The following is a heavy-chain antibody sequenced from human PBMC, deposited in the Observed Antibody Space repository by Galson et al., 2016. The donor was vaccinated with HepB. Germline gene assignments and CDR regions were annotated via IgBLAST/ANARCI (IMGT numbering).Heavy chain of an antibody. CDR2: ISGSGGNT. V-gene: IGHV3-23*01. Sequence: SLRLSCAASGFTLTNYGMHWVRQAPGKGLEWVSAISGSGGNTYYADSVKGRFTISRDNSKNTLYLQMSSLRAEDTALYYCAKVDCGGDCKRFDYWGQGTLVTVSS. J-gene: IGHJ4*02. D-gene: IGHD2-21*02. CDR1: GFTLTNYG. CDR3: AKVDCGGDCKRFDY.